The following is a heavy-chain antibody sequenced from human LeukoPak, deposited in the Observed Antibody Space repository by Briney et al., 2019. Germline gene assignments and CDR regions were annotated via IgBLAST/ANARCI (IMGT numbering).Heavy chain of an antibody. V-gene: IGHV1-2*02. CDR2: INPNSGGT. CDR1: GYTFTGDY. Sequence: ASVKVSCKASGYTFTGDYMHWVRQAPGQGLEWMGWINPNSGGTNYAQKFQGRVTMTRDTSISTAYMELSRLRSDDTAVYYRARDLGVVVPAAISDWFDPWGQGTLVTVSS. D-gene: IGHD2-2*01. CDR3: ARDLGVVVPAAISDWFDP. J-gene: IGHJ5*02.